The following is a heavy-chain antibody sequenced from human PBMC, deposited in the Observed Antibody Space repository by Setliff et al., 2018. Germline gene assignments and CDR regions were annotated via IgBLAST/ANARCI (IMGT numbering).Heavy chain of an antibody. CDR2: INYYGSIFDDGTTYST. CDR1: GGSISNSTFY. J-gene: IGHJ6*03. CDR3: ARLSGFQYIVD. D-gene: IGHD3-3*01. V-gene: IGHV4-39*07. Sequence: PSETLSLTCTVSGGSISNSTFYWGWIRQPPGKGLEWIGSINYYGSIFDDGTTYSTYYNPSLKSRATISIDTSKNQFSLELTSVTAADTAVYYCARLSGFQYIVDWGKGTTVTVSS.